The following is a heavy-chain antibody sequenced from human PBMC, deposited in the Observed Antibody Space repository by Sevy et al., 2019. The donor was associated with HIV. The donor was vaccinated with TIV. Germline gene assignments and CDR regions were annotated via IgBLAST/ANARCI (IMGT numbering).Heavy chain of an antibody. J-gene: IGHJ4*01. Sequence: GGYLRLSCAASGFTFSSYAMSWVRQAPGKGLEWVSAISGSGGSTYYADSVKGRFTISRDNSKNTLYLQMNSLRAEDTAVYYCAKDLIWFGELYFDYWGHGTLVTVSS. CDR2: ISGSGGST. CDR3: AKDLIWFGELYFDY. V-gene: IGHV3-23*01. CDR1: GFTFSSYA. D-gene: IGHD3-10*01.